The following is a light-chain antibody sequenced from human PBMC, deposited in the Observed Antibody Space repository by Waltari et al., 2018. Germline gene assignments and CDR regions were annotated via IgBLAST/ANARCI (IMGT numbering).Light chain of an antibody. CDR2: GTS. Sequence: EIVMTQSPATLSVSPGQRVTLSCRASQSVISNLAWYQQKPGQSPRLLIYGTSTRANGIPVRFSGSGSGTDFTLTISSLQSEDSVVYYCQQYNDWPLTFGQGTKVEIK. V-gene: IGKV3-15*01. CDR3: QQYNDWPLT. CDR1: QSVISN. J-gene: IGKJ1*01.